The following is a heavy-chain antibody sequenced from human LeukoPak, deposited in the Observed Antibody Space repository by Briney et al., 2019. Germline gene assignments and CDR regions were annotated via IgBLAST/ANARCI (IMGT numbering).Heavy chain of an antibody. Sequence: PSETLSLTCTVSGGSISSGGYYWSWIRQPPGKGLEWIGYIYHSGSTYYNPSLRSRVTISVDRSKNQFSLKLSSVTAADTAVYYCARPSYSGSYPGAFDIWGQGTMVTVSS. V-gene: IGHV4-30-2*01. J-gene: IGHJ3*02. CDR2: IYHSGST. CDR1: GGSISSGGYY. D-gene: IGHD1-26*01. CDR3: ARPSYSGSYPGAFDI.